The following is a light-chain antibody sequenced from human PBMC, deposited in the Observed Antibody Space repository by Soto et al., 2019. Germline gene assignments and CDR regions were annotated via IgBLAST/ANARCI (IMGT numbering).Light chain of an antibody. CDR3: QYSSLYSAP. CDR1: DNIFSS. V-gene: IGKV1-5*01. CDR2: GAY. Sequence: DLQLTQSPSSVSASVGDSVTIACRASDNIFSSLAWYHQKPGKAPTLLIYGAYNLLSGVPARFGGSGSGSDFTLTICSLGPADIGIYYSQYSSLYSAPFGQGTRV. J-gene: IGKJ1*01.